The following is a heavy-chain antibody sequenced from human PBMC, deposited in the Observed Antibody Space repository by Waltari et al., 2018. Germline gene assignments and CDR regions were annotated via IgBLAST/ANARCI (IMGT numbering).Heavy chain of an antibody. CDR3: ARDLGGSGSD. CDR2: IDTHGSRT. CDR1: VSTFSTSW. V-gene: IGHV3-74*01. Sequence: EVQLVESGGGLIPPGGSLRLSCAASVSTFSTSWMTWVRQVPGKGLVWVARIDTHGSRTDYADSVKGRFTISRDNAKNTLYLQMNSLRVEDTALYYCARDLGGSGSDWGQGTLVTVSS. J-gene: IGHJ4*02. D-gene: IGHD1-26*01.